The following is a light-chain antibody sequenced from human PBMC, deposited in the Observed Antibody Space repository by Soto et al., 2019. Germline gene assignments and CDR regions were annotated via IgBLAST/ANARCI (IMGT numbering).Light chain of an antibody. V-gene: IGKV3-20*01. CDR3: QQYGSSPRT. Sequence: EIVLTHSPGTLSLSPLKRATLSFRSSQSISSSYLAWYQQRPGQAPRLLIYGASSRATGIPDRFSGSGSGTDFTLTISRLEPEDFAVYYCQQYGSSPRTFGQGTKVDIK. CDR2: GAS. CDR1: QSISSSY. J-gene: IGKJ1*01.